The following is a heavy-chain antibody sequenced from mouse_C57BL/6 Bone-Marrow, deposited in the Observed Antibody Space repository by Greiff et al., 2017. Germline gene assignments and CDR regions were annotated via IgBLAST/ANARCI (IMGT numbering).Heavy chain of an antibody. V-gene: IGHV1-15*01. CDR1: GYTFTDYE. D-gene: IGHD1-1*01. CDR3: TRAYGFDY. CDR2: IDPETGGT. Sequence: QVHVKQSGAELVRPGASVTLSCKASGYTFTDYEMHWVKQTPVHGLEWIGAIDPETGGTAYNQKFKGKAILTADKSSSTAYMELRSLTSEDSAVYYCTRAYGFDYWGQGTTLTVSS. J-gene: IGHJ2*01.